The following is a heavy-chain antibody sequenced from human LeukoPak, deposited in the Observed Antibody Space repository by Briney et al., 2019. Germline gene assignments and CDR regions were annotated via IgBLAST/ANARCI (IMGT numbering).Heavy chain of an antibody. CDR3: AGGILYYYDSSGDIDY. Sequence: SETLSLTCTVSGFFSTAYYWGWIRQPPGKGLEWIASIRHDGHTYYNPSLKSRVTISVDTSKNQFSLKLSSVTAADTAVYYCAGGILYYYDSSGDIDYWGQGTLVTVSS. D-gene: IGHD3-22*01. V-gene: IGHV4-38-2*02. J-gene: IGHJ4*02. CDR1: GFFSTAYY. CDR2: IRHDGHT.